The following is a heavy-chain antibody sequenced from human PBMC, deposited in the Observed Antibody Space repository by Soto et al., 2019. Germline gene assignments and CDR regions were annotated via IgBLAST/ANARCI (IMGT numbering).Heavy chain of an antibody. D-gene: IGHD3-10*01. CDR3: ARDPLWFGEIGYFDY. Sequence: EVQLVDSGGGLVKPGGSLRLSCAASGFTFSNHAMNWVRQAPGKGLEWVSSIDSSGNFIYYADSVKGRFTISRDNAKSSLYLQMTTLNAEDTAVYYCARDPLWFGEIGYFDYWGQGALVTVSS. V-gene: IGHV3-21*01. J-gene: IGHJ4*02. CDR2: IDSSGNFI. CDR1: GFTFSNHA.